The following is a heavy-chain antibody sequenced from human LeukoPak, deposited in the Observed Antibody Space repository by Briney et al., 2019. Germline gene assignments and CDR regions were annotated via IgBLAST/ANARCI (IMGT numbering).Heavy chain of an antibody. D-gene: IGHD3-10*01. V-gene: IGHV3-64*01. CDR2: ISSNRGST. Sequence: GGSLRLSCAASGFTFSSYAMHWVRQAPGKGLEYVSAISSNRGSTYYANSVKGRFTISRDNSKNTLYLQMGSLRAEDMAVYYCARKGSGTYYDYWGPVTLVTVSS. CDR1: GFTFSSYA. J-gene: IGHJ4*02. CDR3: ARKGSGTYYDY.